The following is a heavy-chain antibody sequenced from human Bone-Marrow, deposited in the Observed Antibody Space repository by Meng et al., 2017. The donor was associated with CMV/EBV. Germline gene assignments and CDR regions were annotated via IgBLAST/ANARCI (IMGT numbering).Heavy chain of an antibody. V-gene: IGHV1-2*02. D-gene: IGHD3-22*01. Sequence: ASVKVSCKASGYTFTGYYMHWVRQAPGQGLEWMGWINPNSGGTNYAQKFQGRVTMTRDTSISTAYMELSRLRSDDTAVYYCARGYYYDSSGYYYYYGMDVWGQGTTVTVSS. J-gene: IGHJ6*02. CDR1: GYTFTGYY. CDR3: ARGYYYDSSGYYYYYGMDV. CDR2: INPNSGGT.